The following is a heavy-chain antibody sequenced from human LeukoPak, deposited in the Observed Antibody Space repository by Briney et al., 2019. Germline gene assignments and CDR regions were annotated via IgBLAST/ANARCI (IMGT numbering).Heavy chain of an antibody. Sequence: GGSLRLSCAASGFTFSNYHMSWIRQAPGKGLEWISAISGGGSNTFYADSVKGRFTISRDNSKNTLYLQMNSLRAEDTAVYYCAKGVSLYSSGWYETWGQGTLVTVSS. CDR3: AKGVSLYSSGWYET. V-gene: IGHV3-23*01. D-gene: IGHD6-19*01. J-gene: IGHJ5*02. CDR2: ISGGGSNT. CDR1: GFTFSNYH.